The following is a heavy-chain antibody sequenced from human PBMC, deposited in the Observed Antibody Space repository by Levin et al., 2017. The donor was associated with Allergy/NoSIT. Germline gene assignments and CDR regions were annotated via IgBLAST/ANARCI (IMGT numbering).Heavy chain of an antibody. J-gene: IGHJ4*02. V-gene: IGHV7-4-1*02. Sequence: ASVKVSCKASGYTFTSYAMNWVRQAPGQGLEWMGWINTNTGNPTYAQGFTGRFVFSLDTSVSTAYLQISSLKAEDTAVYYCARVDLYCSSTSCPPFDYWGQGTLVTVSS. D-gene: IGHD2-2*01. CDR1: GYTFTSYA. CDR3: ARVDLYCSSTSCPPFDY. CDR2: INTNTGNP.